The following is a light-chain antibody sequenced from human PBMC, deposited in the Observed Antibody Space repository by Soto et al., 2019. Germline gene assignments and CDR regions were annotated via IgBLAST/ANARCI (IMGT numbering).Light chain of an antibody. V-gene: IGKV3-15*01. Sequence: EIVMTQSPATLSVSPGEVVTLSFRASQTVPSRIAWYQQKPCHAPSLLIYGASTRATGVPDRFSGTGSGTEFTLTISSLKSEDYAVYYCQQYKSWPPITFGQGTRLEIK. CDR1: QTVPSR. CDR2: GAS. J-gene: IGKJ5*01. CDR3: QQYKSWPPIT.